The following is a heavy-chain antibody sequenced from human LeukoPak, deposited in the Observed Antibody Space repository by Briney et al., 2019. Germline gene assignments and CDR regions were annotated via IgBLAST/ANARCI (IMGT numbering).Heavy chain of an antibody. CDR2: IYTSGST. D-gene: IGHD6-13*01. CDR1: GGSISSGSYY. J-gene: IGHJ4*02. CDR3: ARNRYPHSSRFILTETGYFDY. Sequence: SETLSLTCPVSGGSISSGSYYWSWIRQPAGKGLEWIGRIYTSGSTNYNPSLKSRVTISVDTSKNQFSLKLSSVTAADTAVYYCARNRYPHSSRFILTETGYFDYWGQGTLVTVSS. V-gene: IGHV4-61*02.